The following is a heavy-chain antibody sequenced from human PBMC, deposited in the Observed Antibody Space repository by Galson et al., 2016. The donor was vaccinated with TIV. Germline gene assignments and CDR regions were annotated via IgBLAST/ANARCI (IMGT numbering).Heavy chain of an antibody. CDR1: GYSFASYW. V-gene: IGHV5-51*03. Sequence: QSGAEVKKPGESLKISCKGSGYSFASYWIVWVRQMPGKGLEWMGTIYPDDSDTTYSQSFQGHVTISVAPSVSTAYLQWSSLEAADTAIYYCARRGIYCRGGSCNGNDWFDPWGQGTLVTVSA. CDR2: IYPDDSDT. J-gene: IGHJ5*02. D-gene: IGHD2-15*01. CDR3: ARRGIYCRGGSCNGNDWFDP.